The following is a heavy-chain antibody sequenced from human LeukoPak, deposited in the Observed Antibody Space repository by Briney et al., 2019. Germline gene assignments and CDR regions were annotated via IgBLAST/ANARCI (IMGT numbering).Heavy chain of an antibody. Sequence: PGGSLRLSCEASGFTFSSYAMHWVRQAPGKGLEWVAVIWFDGTTKFYGDSVTGRFTISRDNSKNTLYLQMNSLRAEDTAVYYCAKDPPIFGVVTDKFDYWGQGTLVTVSS. CDR2: IWFDGTTK. D-gene: IGHD3-3*01. CDR3: AKDPPIFGVVTDKFDY. CDR1: GFTFSSYA. V-gene: IGHV3-33*06. J-gene: IGHJ4*02.